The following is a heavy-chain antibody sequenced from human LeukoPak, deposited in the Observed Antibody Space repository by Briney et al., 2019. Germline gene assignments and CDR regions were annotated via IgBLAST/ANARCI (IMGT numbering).Heavy chain of an antibody. Sequence: GGSLRLSCAASGFTFSSYNMNWVRQAPGKGLEWVSYISSSSSTIYYADSVKGRFIISRDNAESSLYLQMNSLRDEDTAVYFCARDQGRIYYFGFWGQGTLVTVSS. V-gene: IGHV3-48*02. CDR2: ISSSSSTI. CDR3: ARDQGRIYYFGF. D-gene: IGHD2/OR15-2a*01. CDR1: GFTFSSYN. J-gene: IGHJ4*02.